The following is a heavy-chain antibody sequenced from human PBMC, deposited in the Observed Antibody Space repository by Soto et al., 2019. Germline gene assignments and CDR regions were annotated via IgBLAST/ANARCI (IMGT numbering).Heavy chain of an antibody. CDR1: GFTFSSYA. D-gene: IGHD3-10*01. J-gene: IGHJ4*02. CDR3: AKDYHVWFGERNYFDY. CDR2: ISGSGGST. V-gene: IGHV3-23*01. Sequence: GGSLRLSCAASGFTFSSYAMSWVRQAPGKGLEWVSAISGSGGSTYYADSVKGRFTISRDNSKNTLYLQMNSLRAEDTAVYYCAKDYHVWFGERNYFDYWGQGTLVTVSS.